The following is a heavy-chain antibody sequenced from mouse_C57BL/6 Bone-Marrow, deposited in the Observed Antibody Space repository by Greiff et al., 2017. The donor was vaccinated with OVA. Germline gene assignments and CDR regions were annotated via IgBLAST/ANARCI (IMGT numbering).Heavy chain of an antibody. J-gene: IGHJ1*03. CDR2: SRNKANDYTT. CDR1: GFTFSDFY. D-gene: IGHD2-3*01. CDR3: ARGYDPHWYFDV. V-gene: IGHV7-1*01. Sequence: VQLKESGGGLVQSGRSLRLSCATSGFTFSDFYMEWVRQAPGKGLEWIAASRNKANDYTTEYSASVKGRFIVSRDTSQSILYLQMNALRAEDTAIYYCARGYDPHWYFDVWGTGTTVTVSS.